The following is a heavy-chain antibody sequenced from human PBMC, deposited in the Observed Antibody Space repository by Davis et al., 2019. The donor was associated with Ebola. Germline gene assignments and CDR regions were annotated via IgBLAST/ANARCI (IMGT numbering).Heavy chain of an antibody. CDR2: ISGSGGST. CDR1: GFTFSSYW. Sequence: GESLKISCAASGFTFSSYWMHWVRQAPGKGLEWVSAISGSGGSTYYADSVKGRFTISRDNSKNTLYLQMNSLRAEDTAVYYCAKDYGSESYYAPHDAFDIWGQGTMVTVSS. V-gene: IGHV3-23*01. D-gene: IGHD3-10*01. J-gene: IGHJ3*02. CDR3: AKDYGSESYYAPHDAFDI.